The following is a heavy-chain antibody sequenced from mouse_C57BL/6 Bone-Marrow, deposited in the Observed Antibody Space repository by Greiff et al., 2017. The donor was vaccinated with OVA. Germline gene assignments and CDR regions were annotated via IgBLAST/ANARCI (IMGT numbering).Heavy chain of an antibody. CDR2: INPNNGGT. Sequence: EVQLQQSGPELVKPGASVKISCKASGYTFTDYYMNWVKQSHGKSLEWIGDINPNNGGTSYNQKFKGKATLTVDKSSSTAYMELRSLTSEDSAVYYCARGGFYAYFDYWGQGTTLTVSS. D-gene: IGHD1-1*01. J-gene: IGHJ2*01. CDR1: GYTFTDYY. V-gene: IGHV1-26*01. CDR3: ARGGFYAYFDY.